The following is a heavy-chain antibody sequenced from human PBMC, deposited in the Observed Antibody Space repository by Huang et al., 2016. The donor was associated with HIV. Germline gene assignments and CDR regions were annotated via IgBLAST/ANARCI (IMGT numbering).Heavy chain of an antibody. CDR2: IDPTVGAI. CDR3: AREAWASGVAHYFDY. V-gene: IGHV1-2*06. CDR1: GYSFTDYF. D-gene: IGHD3-10*01. J-gene: IGHJ4*02. Sequence: QVQLVQSGAEVKRPGASVKVACKASGYSFTDYFIHWVRQAPGQGLEWMGRIDPTVGAINWPSRFQGSVSITSDKSIGTAYMELSGLRSDDTAVFFCAREAWASGVAHYFDYWGPGTLVTVSS.